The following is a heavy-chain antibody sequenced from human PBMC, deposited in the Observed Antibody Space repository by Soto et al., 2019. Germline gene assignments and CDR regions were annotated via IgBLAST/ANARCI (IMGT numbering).Heavy chain of an antibody. CDR3: ATAFPMGAPFYFDY. J-gene: IGHJ4*02. CDR1: GFTFSSYS. D-gene: IGHD3-16*01. Sequence: GGSLRLSCAASGFTFSSYSMNWVRQAPGRGLEWVAYITYNTSNRNYADSVKGRFTISRDNFKNTLFLQMSRLTDEDTALYYCATAFPMGAPFYFDYWGQGAPVTVSS. CDR2: ITYNTSNR. V-gene: IGHV3-30*03.